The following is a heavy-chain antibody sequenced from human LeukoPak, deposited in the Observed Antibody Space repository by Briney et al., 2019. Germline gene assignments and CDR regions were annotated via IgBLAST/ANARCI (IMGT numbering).Heavy chain of an antibody. V-gene: IGHV4-61*02. CDR2: IYTSGST. CDR3: AREGRLWKDSSSSPYYFDY. Sequence: PSGTLSLTCTGSGGSIISGDYYWSGIRQPAGKGLEWIGRIYTSGSTNYNPSLKSRVTMSVDTSKNQFSLKLSSVTAADTAVYYCAREGRLWKDSSSSPYYFDYWGQGTLVTVSS. D-gene: IGHD6-6*01. CDR1: GGSIISGDYY. J-gene: IGHJ4*02.